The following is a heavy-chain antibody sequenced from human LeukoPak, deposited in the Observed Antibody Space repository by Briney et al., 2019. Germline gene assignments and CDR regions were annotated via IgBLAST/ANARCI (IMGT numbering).Heavy chain of an antibody. V-gene: IGHV5-51*01. J-gene: IGHJ6*02. CDR1: GYSFTSYW. D-gene: IGHD3-10*01. CDR2: IYPGDSDT. Sequence: GESLKISCKGSGYSFTSYWIGWVRQMPGKGLEWMGIIYPGDSDTRYSPSFQGQVTILADKSISTAYLQWSSLKASDTAMYYCARCKDYYGSGSYTSYYYGMDVWGQGTTVTVSS. CDR3: ARCKDYYGSGSYTSYYYGMDV.